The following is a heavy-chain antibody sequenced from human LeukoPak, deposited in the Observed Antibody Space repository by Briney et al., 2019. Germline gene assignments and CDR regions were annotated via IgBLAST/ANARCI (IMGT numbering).Heavy chain of an antibody. CDR1: GFTFSGYW. CDR2: INSDGSST. CDR3: ARDMTTVTSVYYYYYYMDV. D-gene: IGHD4-17*01. V-gene: IGHV3-74*01. J-gene: IGHJ6*03. Sequence: GGSLRLSCAASGFTFSGYWMHWVRQAPGKGLVWVSRINSDGSSTSYADSVKGRFTISRDNAKNTLYLQMNSLRAEDTAVYYCARDMTTVTSVYYYYYYMDVWGKGTTVTVSS.